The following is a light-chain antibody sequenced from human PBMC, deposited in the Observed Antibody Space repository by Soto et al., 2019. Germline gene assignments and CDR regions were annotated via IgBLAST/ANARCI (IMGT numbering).Light chain of an antibody. CDR1: QSVSSNY. CDR3: QQYYNWPRT. J-gene: IGKJ1*01. Sequence: DIVLTQSPGTLSLSPGERATLPCRASQSVSSNYLAWYQQKPGQAPRLLIYGASTRATGIPDRFSGSGSGTEFTLSISSLQSEDFAVYYCQQYYNWPRTFGQGTKVDIK. V-gene: IGKV3-15*01. CDR2: GAS.